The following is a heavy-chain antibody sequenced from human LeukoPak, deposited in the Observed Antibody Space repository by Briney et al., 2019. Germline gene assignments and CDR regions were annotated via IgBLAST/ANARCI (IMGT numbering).Heavy chain of an antibody. CDR3: TSWGDTTAEYFQC. Sequence: GGSLRLSCVVSGFTFNRCWMNWVRQAPGKGLEWVAHINPDGRDTYYVDSVKGRFTISRDNAQNSMYLQMNSLRVEDTAVYYCTSWGDTTAEYFQCWGQGTLVTVSS. D-gene: IGHD2-21*02. CDR2: INPDGRDT. J-gene: IGHJ1*01. CDR1: GFTFNRCW. V-gene: IGHV3-7*01.